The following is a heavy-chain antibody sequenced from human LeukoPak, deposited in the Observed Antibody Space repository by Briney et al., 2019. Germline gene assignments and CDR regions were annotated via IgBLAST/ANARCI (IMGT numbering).Heavy chain of an antibody. CDR3: ARDGAVAGTYFFDY. V-gene: IGHV1-18*01. Sequence: ASVKVSCKAAGYTFTCYGISWVRQGPGQGLGRKWLISAYNGNTNYAQKLQGRVTMTTDTSTSTAYMELRSLRSDDTAVYYCARDGAVAGTYFFDYWGQGALVTVSS. J-gene: IGHJ4*02. D-gene: IGHD6-19*01. CDR2: ISAYNGNT. CDR1: GYTFTCYG.